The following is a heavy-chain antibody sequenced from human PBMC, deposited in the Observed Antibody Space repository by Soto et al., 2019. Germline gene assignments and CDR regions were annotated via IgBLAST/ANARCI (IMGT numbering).Heavy chain of an antibody. CDR2: ISAYSVDT. CDR3: ARGHEVIRGALDV. J-gene: IGHJ6*02. Sequence: QVQLVQSGAEVKKPGASVKVSCKASGYRFETYGMTWVRQAPGQGLEWMGWISAYSVDTYNAQKFQDRVTMTTDTSTGTAYMGLRGLRSDDTGVYYCARGHEVIRGALDVWGQGTTVTVSS. V-gene: IGHV1-18*01. D-gene: IGHD2-21*01. CDR1: GYRFETYG.